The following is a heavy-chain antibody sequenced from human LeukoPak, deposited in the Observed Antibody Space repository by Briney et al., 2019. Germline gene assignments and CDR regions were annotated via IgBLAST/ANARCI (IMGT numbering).Heavy chain of an antibody. J-gene: IGHJ5*02. D-gene: IGHD6-19*01. CDR2: IKQDGSEK. Sequence: GGSLRLSCAASGFTFSSYWMSWVRQAPGKGLEWVANIKQDGSEKYYVDSVKGRFTISRDNAKNSLYLQMNSLRAEDTAVYYCARLRTAVAAPRYWFDPWGQGTLVTVSS. CDR3: ARLRTAVAAPRYWFDP. V-gene: IGHV3-7*01. CDR1: GFTFSSYW.